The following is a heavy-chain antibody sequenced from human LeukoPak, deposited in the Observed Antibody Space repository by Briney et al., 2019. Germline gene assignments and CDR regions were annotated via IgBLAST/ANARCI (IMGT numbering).Heavy chain of an antibody. CDR2: INPNSGGT. J-gene: IGHJ4*02. D-gene: IGHD3-3*01. CDR3: ARDFYDFWSGYYILVY. Sequence: GASVKVSCKASGYTFTSYGINWVRQAPGQGLEWMGWINPNSGGTNYAQKFQGRVTMTRDTSISTAYMELSRLRSDDTAVYYCARDFYDFWSGYYILVYWGQGTLVTVSS. CDR1: GYTFTSYG. V-gene: IGHV1-2*02.